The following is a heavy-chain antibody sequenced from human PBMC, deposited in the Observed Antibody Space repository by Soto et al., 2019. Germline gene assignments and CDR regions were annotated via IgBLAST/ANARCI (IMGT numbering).Heavy chain of an antibody. CDR3: ARANSGDDDEFDY. J-gene: IGHJ4*02. CDR1: GYAFTGYY. D-gene: IGHD5-12*01. Sequence: ASVKVSCKASGYAFTGYYIHWVRQAPGQGLEWMGWVNPKNGDTDYAERFQGRVTMTRDTSITSAYLDLTRLRSDDTATYFCARANSGDDDEFDYWGQGTPVTVSS. CDR2: VNPKNGDT. V-gene: IGHV1-2*02.